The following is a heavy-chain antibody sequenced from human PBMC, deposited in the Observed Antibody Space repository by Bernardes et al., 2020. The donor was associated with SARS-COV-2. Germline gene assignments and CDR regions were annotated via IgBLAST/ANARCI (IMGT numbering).Heavy chain of an antibody. CDR2: IYTSGST. Sequence: SETLSLTCTVSGFSISSYYLRWIRQPAGKGLEWIWRIYTSGSTNYNPSLKSRLTMSVDTSKNQFSLKLSSVTAADTAVYYCARVQCSDYGDYRGAFDIWGKGTMVTVSS. V-gene: IGHV4-4*07. CDR3: ARVQCSDYGDYRGAFDI. D-gene: IGHD4-17*01. J-gene: IGHJ3*02. CDR1: GFSISSYY.